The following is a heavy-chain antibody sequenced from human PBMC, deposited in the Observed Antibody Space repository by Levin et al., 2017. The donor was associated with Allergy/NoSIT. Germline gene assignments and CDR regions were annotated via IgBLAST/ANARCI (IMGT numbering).Heavy chain of an antibody. CDR3: ARGGQQLGGFNC. D-gene: IGHD6-13*01. Sequence: SETLSLTCTVSGGSINSYYWSWIRQPPGKELEWIGYIYYSGSTNYNPSLQSRVTISVDTSKNQFSLKLDSVTAADTAMYYCARGGQQLGGFNCWGQGTLVAVSS. V-gene: IGHV4-59*01. J-gene: IGHJ4*02. CDR1: GGSINSYY. CDR2: IYYSGST.